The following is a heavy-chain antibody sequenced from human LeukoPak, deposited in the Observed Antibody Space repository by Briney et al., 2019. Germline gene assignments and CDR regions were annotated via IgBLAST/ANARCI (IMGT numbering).Heavy chain of an antibody. V-gene: IGHV1-2*02. CDR3: ARGIYSSGYSASDY. J-gene: IGHJ4*02. D-gene: IGHD3-22*01. CDR1: GYTFTSYY. CDR2: INPNSGGT. Sequence: ASVKVSCKASGYTFTSYYMHWVRQAPGQGLEWMGWINPNSGGTNYAQKFQGRVTMTRDTSISTAYMELSRLRSDDTAVYYCARGIYSSGYSASDYWGQGTLVTVSS.